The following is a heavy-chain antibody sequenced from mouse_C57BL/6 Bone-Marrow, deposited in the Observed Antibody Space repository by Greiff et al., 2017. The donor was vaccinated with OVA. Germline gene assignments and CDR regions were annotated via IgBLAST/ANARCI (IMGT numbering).Heavy chain of an antibody. D-gene: IGHD1-1*01. CDR3: ARSILSITTVVRAMDY. CDR2: INPNNGGT. V-gene: IGHV1-22*01. Sequence: EVQLQQSGPELVKPGASVKMSCKASGYTFTDYNMHWVKQSHGKSLEWIGYINPNNGGTSYNQKFKGKATLTVNKSSSTAYMELRSLTSEDSAVYYCARSILSITTVVRAMDYWGQGTSVTVSS. J-gene: IGHJ4*01. CDR1: GYTFTDYN.